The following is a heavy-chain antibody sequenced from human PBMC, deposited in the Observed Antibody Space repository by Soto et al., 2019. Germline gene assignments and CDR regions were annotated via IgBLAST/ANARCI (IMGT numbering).Heavy chain of an antibody. CDR3: THHDHDFWSGYYVDY. CDR1: GFTFSSYS. D-gene: IGHD3-3*01. CDR2: ISSSSSYI. J-gene: IGHJ4*02. Sequence: GGSLRLSCAASGFTFSSYSMNWVRQAPGKGLEWVSSISSSSSYIYYADSVKGRFTISRDNAKNSLYLQMNSLRAEDTAVYYCTHHDHDFWSGYYVDYWGQGTLVTVSS. V-gene: IGHV3-21*01.